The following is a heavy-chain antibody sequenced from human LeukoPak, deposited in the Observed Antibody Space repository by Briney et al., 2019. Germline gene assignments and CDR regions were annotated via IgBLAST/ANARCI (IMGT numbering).Heavy chain of an antibody. CDR1: GGSVSSYY. D-gene: IGHD1-26*01. CDR3: ARVGATKGGWFDP. V-gene: IGHV4-39*01. J-gene: IGHJ5*02. Sequence: SETLSLTCTVSGGSVSSYYWSWIRQPPGKGLEWIGSIYYSGSTYYNPSLKSRVTISVDTSKNQFSLKLSSVTAADTAVYYCARVGATKGGWFDPWGQGTLVTVSS. CDR2: IYYSGST.